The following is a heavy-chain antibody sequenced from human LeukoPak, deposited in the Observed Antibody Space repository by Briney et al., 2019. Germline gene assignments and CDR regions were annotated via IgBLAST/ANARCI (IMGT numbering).Heavy chain of an antibody. V-gene: IGHV3-23*01. D-gene: IGHD7-27*01. J-gene: IGHJ4*02. CDR2: ISGSGGST. CDR3: AKGVTGAQYFDY. CDR1: GFTFSSYA. Sequence: SGGSLRLSCAASGFTFSSYAMSWVRQAPGKGLEWVSAISGSGGSTYYADSVKGRFTISRDNSKNTLYLQMNSLRAEDTAVYYCAKGVTGAQYFDYWGQGTLVTVSS.